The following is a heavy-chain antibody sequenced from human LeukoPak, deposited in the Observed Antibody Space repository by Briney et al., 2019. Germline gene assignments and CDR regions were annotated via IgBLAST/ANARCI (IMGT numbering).Heavy chain of an antibody. D-gene: IGHD4-17*01. Sequence: GGSLRLSCAASGFTFSSFAMSWVRQAPGKGLEWVSVITPSDGSTYYSDSVRGRFTISRDNSKNTMYLQMNSLRAEDTAVYYCAKAQAMTMVTTVFYYGTDVWGQGTTVIVSS. CDR3: AKAQAMTMVTTVFYYGTDV. J-gene: IGHJ6*02. CDR1: GFTFSSFA. V-gene: IGHV3-23*01. CDR2: ITPSDGST.